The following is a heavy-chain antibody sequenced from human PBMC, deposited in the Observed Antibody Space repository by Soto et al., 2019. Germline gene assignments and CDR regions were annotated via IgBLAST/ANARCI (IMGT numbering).Heavy chain of an antibody. J-gene: IGHJ4*02. D-gene: IGHD3-16*01. Sequence: QVQLVQSGAEVKKPGSSVKVSCKASGGTFSNYAISWVRQAPGQGLEWMGGIIPIFGTANYAQKFQGRVTITADETTSTAYMELSSLRAEDTAGYYCAKGGGDGYNDYWGQGTLVTVSS. CDR1: GGTFSNYA. CDR2: IIPIFGTA. CDR3: AKGGGDGYNDY. V-gene: IGHV1-69*12.